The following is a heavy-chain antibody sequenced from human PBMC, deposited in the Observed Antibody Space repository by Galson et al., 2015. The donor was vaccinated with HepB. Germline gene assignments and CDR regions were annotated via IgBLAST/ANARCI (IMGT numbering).Heavy chain of an antibody. CDR3: VSLLRFLEWFDY. CDR1: GFTFSNYA. Sequence: SLRLSCAASGFTFSNYAMHWVRQAPGKGLEYVSAITSSGSSTYYPASVKGRFTISRDNSKNTLYLQMSSLRPEDTAVYYCVSLLRFLEWFDYWGQATLVTVSS. V-gene: IGHV3-64D*06. CDR2: ITSSGSST. J-gene: IGHJ4*02. D-gene: IGHD3-3*01.